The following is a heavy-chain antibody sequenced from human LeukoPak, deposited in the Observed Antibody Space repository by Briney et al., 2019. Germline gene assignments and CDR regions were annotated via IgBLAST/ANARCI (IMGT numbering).Heavy chain of an antibody. CDR2: INPNSGGT. V-gene: IGHV1-2*02. CDR1: GYTFTGYY. J-gene: IGHJ4*02. Sequence: GASVKVSCKASGYTFTGYYMHWVRQAPGQGLEWMGWINPNSGGTSYAQKFQGRVTMTRDTSISTAYMELSRLRSDDTAVYYCARARRTYYYDSSGQGPFFDYWGQGTLVTVSS. CDR3: ARARRTYYYDSSGQGPFFDY. D-gene: IGHD3-22*01.